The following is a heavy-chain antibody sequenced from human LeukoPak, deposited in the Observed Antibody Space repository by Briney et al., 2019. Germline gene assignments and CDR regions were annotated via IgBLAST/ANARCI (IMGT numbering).Heavy chain of an antibody. CDR3: ARRGAGRAKRPNWFDP. D-gene: IGHD6-13*01. CDR2: IYTSGST. Sequence: SETLSLTCTVSGGSISSYYWSWIRQPAGKGLEWIGRIYTSGSTNYNPSPKSRVTISVDTSKNQFSLKLSSVTAADTAVYYCARRGAGRAKRPNWFDPWGQGTLVTVSS. CDR1: GGSISSYY. V-gene: IGHV4-4*07. J-gene: IGHJ5*02.